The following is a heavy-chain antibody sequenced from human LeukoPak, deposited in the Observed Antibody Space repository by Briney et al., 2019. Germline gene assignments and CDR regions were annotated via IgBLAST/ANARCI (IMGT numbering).Heavy chain of an antibody. CDR1: GGSISSHY. CDR2: IYYSGST. CDR3: ARAGSWYGNWFDP. J-gene: IGHJ5*02. Sequence: PSETLSLTCTVSGGSISSHYWSWIRQPPGKGLEWIGYIYYSGSTNYNPPLKSRVTISVDTSKNQFSLKLSSVTAADTAVYYCARAGSWYGNWFDPWGQGTLVTVSS. D-gene: IGHD6-13*01. V-gene: IGHV4-59*11.